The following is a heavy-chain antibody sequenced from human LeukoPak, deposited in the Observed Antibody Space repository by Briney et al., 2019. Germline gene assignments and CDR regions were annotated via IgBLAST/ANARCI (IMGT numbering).Heavy chain of an antibody. CDR1: GFTFSNAW. CDR2: IKSKTDGGTT. D-gene: IGHD3-10*01. Sequence: GGSLRLSCAASGFTFSNAWMSWVRQAPGKGLEWVGRIKSKTDGGTTDYAAPMKGRFTISRDDSKNTLYLQMNSLKTEDTAVYYCTTGLYGSGTDYYYGMDVWGQGTTVTVSS. V-gene: IGHV3-15*01. J-gene: IGHJ6*02. CDR3: TTGLYGSGTDYYYGMDV.